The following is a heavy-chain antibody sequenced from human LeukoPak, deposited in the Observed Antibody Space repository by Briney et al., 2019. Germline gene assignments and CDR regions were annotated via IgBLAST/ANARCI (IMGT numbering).Heavy chain of an antibody. D-gene: IGHD3-16*01. V-gene: IGHV4-4*07. Sequence: SETLSLTCTVSGGSISTYYWSWIRQPAGKGLEWIGRIHNDGNTESNPSLRGRVTISVDTSKNQFALKLSSVTAEDPAVSYCARLMRQVASAISHSFDPWGQGTPVTVSS. CDR2: IHNDGNT. CDR1: GGSISTYY. CDR3: ARLMRQVASAISHSFDP. J-gene: IGHJ5*02.